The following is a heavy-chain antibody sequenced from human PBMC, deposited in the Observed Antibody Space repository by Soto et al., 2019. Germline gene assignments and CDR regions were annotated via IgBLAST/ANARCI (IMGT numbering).Heavy chain of an antibody. J-gene: IGHJ6*02. CDR3: ARVQKYDILNGSSQSIDV. D-gene: IGHD3-9*01. CDR1: GYTFTNYG. V-gene: IGHV1-18*01. Sequence: GASVKVSCKASGYTFTNYGITWVRQAPGQGLEWMGWISNYNGKTNYAQILQGRVTMTTDTSTRTAYMELTSLRSDDTATYYCARVQKYDILNGSSQSIDVWGQGTTVTVSS. CDR2: ISNYNGKT.